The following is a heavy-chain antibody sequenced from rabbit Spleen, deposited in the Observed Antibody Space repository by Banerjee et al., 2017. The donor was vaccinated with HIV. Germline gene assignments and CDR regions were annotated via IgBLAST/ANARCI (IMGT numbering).Heavy chain of an antibody. CDR1: GFSFSDRDV. J-gene: IGHJ4*01. CDR3: ARDLVGVIGWNFYL. CDR2: INAATGKP. V-gene: IGHV1S45*01. Sequence: QQQLVESGGGLVQPGGSLKLSCKASGFSFSDRDVMCWVRQAPGKGLEWIACINAATGKPVYATWAKGRFTISRTSSTTVTLRMTSLTAADTATYFCARDLVGVIGWNFYLWGPGTLVT. D-gene: IGHD1-1*01.